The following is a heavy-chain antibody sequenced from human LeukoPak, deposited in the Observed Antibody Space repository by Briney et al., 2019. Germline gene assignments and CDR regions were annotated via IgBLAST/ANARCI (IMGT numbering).Heavy chain of an antibody. Sequence: GGSVTQSFPCTGCTFTEFPCHGLGQPPGRGRDWVSGISGSGGGTYYPASVRGGFTIPREISKNTLYLQMNSLRAEDTAVYYCAPGCRTTSCNMDYFDHWGQGTLVTVSS. CDR1: GCTFTEFP. CDR3: APGCRTTSCNMDYFDH. CDR2: ISGSGGGT. V-gene: IGHV3-23*01. D-gene: IGHD2-2*02. J-gene: IGHJ4*02.